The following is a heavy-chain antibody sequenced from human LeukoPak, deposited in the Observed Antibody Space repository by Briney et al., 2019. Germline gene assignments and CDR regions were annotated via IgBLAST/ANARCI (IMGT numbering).Heavy chain of an antibody. CDR2: ISHDGSNH. Sequence: SGGSLRLSCAASGFTFRTYGMHWVRQAPGKGLEWVAVISHDGSNHYYADSVEGRFTISRDNPENTLYLQMSSLRAEDTAVYYCAQDLPLNGDPIGMDVWGQGTTVTVSS. CDR1: GFTFRTYG. J-gene: IGHJ6*02. V-gene: IGHV3-30*18. D-gene: IGHD4-17*01. CDR3: AQDLPLNGDPIGMDV.